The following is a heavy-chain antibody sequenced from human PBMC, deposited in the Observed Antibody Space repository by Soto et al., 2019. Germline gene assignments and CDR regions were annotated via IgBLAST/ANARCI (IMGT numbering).Heavy chain of an antibody. CDR3: ARGQYLSTYYYDSSSDAFAI. Sequence: QVQLQESGPGLVKPSQTLSLTCTVSGGSISSGGYYWSWVRQHPGKVLEWIGFIYYSGSTYYNPSLKSRVSISIDTSKNQFSLKLTSVTAADTAVYYCARGQYLSTYYYDSSSDAFAIWGRGTMVTVSS. J-gene: IGHJ3*02. V-gene: IGHV4-31*03. CDR1: GGSISSGGYY. D-gene: IGHD3-22*01. CDR2: IYYSGST.